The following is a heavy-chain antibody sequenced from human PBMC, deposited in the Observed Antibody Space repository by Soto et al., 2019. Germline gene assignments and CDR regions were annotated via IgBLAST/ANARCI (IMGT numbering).Heavy chain of an antibody. J-gene: IGHJ4*02. CDR3: AKYGGFWSDYYRYLDY. Sequence: GGSLRLSCAASGFTFSSYATSWVRQAPGKGLEWVSGISGGGGSTYNADSVKGRFTISRDNSKNTLYLQMNSLRVEDTAVYYCAKYGGFWSDYYRYLDYWGQGTLVTVSS. V-gene: IGHV3-23*01. CDR2: ISGGGGST. D-gene: IGHD3-3*01. CDR1: GFTFSSYA.